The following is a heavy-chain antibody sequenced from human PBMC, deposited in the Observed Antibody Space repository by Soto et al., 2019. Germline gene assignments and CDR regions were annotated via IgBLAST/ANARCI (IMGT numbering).Heavy chain of an antibody. Sequence: QITLKESGPTLVKPTQTLTLTCTFSGFSLSTSGVGVGWIRQPPGKALEWLGFIYWDEDKRYSPSLKSRLTITKDTSKSQVVLTMTNTEPVDTATYYCADVFTSRAPFASWGQGTLVTVSA. CDR3: ADVFTSRAPFAS. CDR2: IYWDEDK. V-gene: IGHV2-5*02. J-gene: IGHJ4*02. D-gene: IGHD3-10*02. CDR1: GFSLSTSGVG.